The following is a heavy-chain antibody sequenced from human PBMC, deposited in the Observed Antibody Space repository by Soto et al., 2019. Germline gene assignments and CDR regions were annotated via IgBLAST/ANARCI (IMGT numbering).Heavy chain of an antibody. J-gene: IGHJ4*02. CDR3: ARCPSGYSSSWYYFDY. CDR2: IYASGST. Sequence: PSETLYLTCTVSGGSISSYFWSWIRQPAGKGLEWIGRIYASGSTNYNPSLKSRVTMSVDTSKNQFSLKLSSVTAADTAVYYCARCPSGYSSSWYYFDYWGEGALVTVSS. D-gene: IGHD6-13*01. CDR1: GGSISSYF. V-gene: IGHV4-4*07.